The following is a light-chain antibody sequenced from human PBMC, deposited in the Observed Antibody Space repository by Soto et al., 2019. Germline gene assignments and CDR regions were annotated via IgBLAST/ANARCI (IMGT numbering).Light chain of an antibody. V-gene: IGLV2-23*02. Sequence: QSVLTQPASVSGSPGQSITISCTGTSSDVGSYNLVSWYRQHPGKAPKLMFYEVSKRPSGVSNRFSGSKSGNTASLTISGLQAEDEADYYCCSYAGSSTYVFGTGPKVTVL. CDR3: CSYAGSSTYV. CDR2: EVS. CDR1: SSDVGSYNL. J-gene: IGLJ1*01.